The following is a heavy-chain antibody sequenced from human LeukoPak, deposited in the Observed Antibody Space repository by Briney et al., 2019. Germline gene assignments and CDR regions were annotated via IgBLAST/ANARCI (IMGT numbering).Heavy chain of an antibody. J-gene: IGHJ3*02. CDR2: INPRGGAT. V-gene: IGHV1-46*01. CDR3: ARQWELADAFDI. CDR1: GYTFTNYY. Sequence: ASVKVSCKASGYTFTNYYMHWVRQAPGQGLEWMGIINPRGGATTYAQKFQGRVTMTTDTSTSTAYMELRSLRSDDTAVYYCARQWELADAFDIWGQGTMVTVSS. D-gene: IGHD1-26*01.